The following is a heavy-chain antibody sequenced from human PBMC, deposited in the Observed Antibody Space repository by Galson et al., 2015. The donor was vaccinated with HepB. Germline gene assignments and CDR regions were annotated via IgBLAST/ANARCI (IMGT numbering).Heavy chain of an antibody. CDR1: EFTVSDSY. D-gene: IGHD3-22*01. CDR2: IYSGAYGGST. V-gene: IGHV3-66*01. Sequence: SLRLSCAASEFTVSDSYMNWVRQAPGKGLEWVSVIYSGAYGGSTYYADSVKGRFTISRDNSKNTLYLQMNTLRAEDTALYYCARWPPYHSDGSGYYKDWYFDLWGRGTLVTVSS. CDR3: ARWPPYHSDGSGYYKDWYFDL. J-gene: IGHJ2*01.